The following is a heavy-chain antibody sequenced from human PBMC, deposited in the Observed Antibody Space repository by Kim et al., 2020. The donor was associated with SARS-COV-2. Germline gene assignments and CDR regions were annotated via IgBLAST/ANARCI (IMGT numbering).Heavy chain of an antibody. J-gene: IGHJ6*02. D-gene: IGHD1-26*01. Sequence: YADSVKGRFTISRDNSKNTLYLQMNSLRVEDTAVYYCARAYGGSYHGGMDVWGQGTTVTVSS. CDR3: ARAYGGSYHGGMDV. V-gene: IGHV3-30*01.